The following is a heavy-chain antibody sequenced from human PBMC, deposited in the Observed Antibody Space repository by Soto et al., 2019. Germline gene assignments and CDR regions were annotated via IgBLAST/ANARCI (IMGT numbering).Heavy chain of an antibody. CDR3: ARVGVVVPAATTDY. CDR1: GGSISSGDYY. V-gene: IGHV4-30-4*01. CDR2: IYYSGST. D-gene: IGHD2-2*01. Sequence: SETLSLTCTVSGGSISSGDYYWSWIRQPPGKGLEWIGYIYYSGSTYYNPSLKSRVTISVDTSKNQFSLKLSSVTAADTAVYYCARVGVVVPAATTDYWGQGTLVTVSS. J-gene: IGHJ4*02.